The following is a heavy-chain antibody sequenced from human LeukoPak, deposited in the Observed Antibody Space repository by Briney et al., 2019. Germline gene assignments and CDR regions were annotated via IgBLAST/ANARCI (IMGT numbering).Heavy chain of an antibody. CDR2: IDPSDSYT. CDR1: GYSFTSYW. J-gene: IGHJ6*02. CDR3: ARQDYYYYGLDV. V-gene: IGHV5-10-1*01. Sequence: AWESLKISCKGSGYSFTSYWISWVRQMPGKGLEWMGRIDPSDSYTNYSPSFQGHVNISAEKSISTAYLQWSSLKASDTAIYYCARQDYYYYGLDVWGQGTTVTVSS.